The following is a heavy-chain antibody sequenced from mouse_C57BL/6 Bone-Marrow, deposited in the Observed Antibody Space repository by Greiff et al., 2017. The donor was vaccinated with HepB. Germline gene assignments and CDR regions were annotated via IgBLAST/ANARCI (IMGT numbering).Heavy chain of an antibody. D-gene: IGHD2-2*01. CDR3: TTLYGYDIGFAY. J-gene: IGHJ3*01. Sequence: EVQLQQSGAELVRPGTSVKVSCTASGFNIKDDYMHWVKQRPEQGLEWIGWIDPENGDTEYASKFQGKATITADISSNTAYLQLSSLTSEDTAVYYCTTLYGYDIGFAYWGQGTLVTVSA. V-gene: IGHV14-4*01. CDR1: GFNIKDDY. CDR2: IDPENGDT.